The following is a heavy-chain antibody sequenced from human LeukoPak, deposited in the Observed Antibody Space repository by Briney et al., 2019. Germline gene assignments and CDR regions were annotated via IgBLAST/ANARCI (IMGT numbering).Heavy chain of an antibody. CDR3: ARDPGTAMVTVSGPNWFDP. D-gene: IGHD5-18*01. Sequence: PGGSLRLSCAASGFTFSSYEMNWVRQAPGKGLEWVSYISSSGSTIYYADSVKGRFTISRDNAKNSLYLQMNSRRAEDTAVYYCARDPGTAMVTVSGPNWFDPWGQGTLVTVSS. V-gene: IGHV3-48*03. CDR2: ISSSGSTI. CDR1: GFTFSSYE. J-gene: IGHJ5*02.